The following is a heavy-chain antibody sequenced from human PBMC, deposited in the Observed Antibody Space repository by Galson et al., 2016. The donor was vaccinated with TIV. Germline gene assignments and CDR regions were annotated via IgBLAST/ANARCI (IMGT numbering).Heavy chain of an antibody. CDR1: GYSFTVYR. CDR2: IHPQNGGA. D-gene: IGHD3-10*01. V-gene: IGHV1-2*02. Sequence: SVKVSCKASGYSFTVYRVHWVRQAPGQGLEWMGCIHPQNGGANYAQKFQGRVTLTRDTSISTVYMELRRLKSEDTAVYFCARDGVLPTSCIIATCLRGVYGMDVWGQGTTVTVTS. CDR3: ARDGVLPTSCIIATCLRGVYGMDV. J-gene: IGHJ6*02.